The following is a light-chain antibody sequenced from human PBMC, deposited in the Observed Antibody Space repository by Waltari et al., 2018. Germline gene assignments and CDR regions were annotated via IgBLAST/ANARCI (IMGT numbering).Light chain of an antibody. CDR2: DAS. Sequence: EIVLTQSPANLSLSPGARATLSCRASQRVRSYLAWFQQKRRQVPRLLIYDASNRATGILARVSGRWSGTDFTLAIRSLEPEDFAVDYGQQRSNWPRTFGGGTKVELK. J-gene: IGKJ4*01. CDR1: QRVRSY. V-gene: IGKV3-11*01. CDR3: QQRSNWPRT.